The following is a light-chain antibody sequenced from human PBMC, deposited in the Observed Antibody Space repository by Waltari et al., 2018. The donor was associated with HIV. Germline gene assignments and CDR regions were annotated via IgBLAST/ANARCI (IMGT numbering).Light chain of an antibody. CDR3: AACDDSLSVLYF. V-gene: IGLV1-47*01. Sequence: QSVLTQPPSASGTPGQRVTISCSGSSSNIGGNFVYWYQQLPGTAPKLLIYRYNRRPLGFPDRCSGSKFGTLASLAINGLRSEDEAYYYFAACDDSLSVLYFCGTVTKVTVL. CDR2: RYN. CDR1: SSNIGGNF. J-gene: IGLJ1*01.